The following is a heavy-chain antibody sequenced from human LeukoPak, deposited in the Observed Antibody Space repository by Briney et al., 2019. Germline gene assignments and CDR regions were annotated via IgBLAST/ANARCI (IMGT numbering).Heavy chain of an antibody. CDR2: ISGSGGST. Sequence: SGGSLRLSCAASGFTFSSYAMSWVRQAPGTGLEWVSAISGSGGSTYYADSVKGRFTISRDNSKNTLYLQMNSLRAEDTAVYYCARGPRAAAGNFDSWGQGPRVTVSS. J-gene: IGHJ4*02. CDR1: GFTFSSYA. V-gene: IGHV3-23*01. CDR3: ARGPRAAAGNFDS. D-gene: IGHD6-13*01.